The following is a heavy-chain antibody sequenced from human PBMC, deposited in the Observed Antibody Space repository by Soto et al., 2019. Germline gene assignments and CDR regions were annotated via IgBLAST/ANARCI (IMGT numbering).Heavy chain of an antibody. V-gene: IGHV3-33*01. CDR3: ARIGSWALNFDY. CDR1: GFTFSNYH. D-gene: IGHD6-13*01. J-gene: IGHJ4*02. Sequence: QVQLVESGGGVVQPGRSLRLSCAASGFTFSNYHMHWVRQAPGKGLEWVAVIWSDESEKYYAYSVKGRFTISRDNSKNPLYLQMNSLRAEDTAVYYCARIGSWALNFDYWGQGTLVTVSS. CDR2: IWSDESEK.